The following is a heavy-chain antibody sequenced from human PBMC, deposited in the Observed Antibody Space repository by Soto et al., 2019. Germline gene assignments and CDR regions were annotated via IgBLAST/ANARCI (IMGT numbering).Heavy chain of an antibody. J-gene: IGHJ4*02. V-gene: IGHV5-10-1*01. Sequence: GESLKISCKASGYIFTSYWINWVRQMPGKGLEWMGRIDPSDSYTNYSPSFRGHVTISADKSISTAYLQWSSLKASDTAMYYCAIHYYDSSAYYGLDYWGQGTLVTVSS. CDR1: GYIFTSYW. D-gene: IGHD3-22*01. CDR2: IDPSDSYT. CDR3: AIHYYDSSAYYGLDY.